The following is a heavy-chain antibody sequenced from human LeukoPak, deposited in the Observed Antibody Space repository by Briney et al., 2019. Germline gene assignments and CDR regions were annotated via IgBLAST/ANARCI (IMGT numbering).Heavy chain of an antibody. CDR2: IYQSGST. D-gene: IGHD1-14*01. J-gene: IGHJ4*02. V-gene: IGHV4-30-2*01. Sequence: SETLSLTCAVSGGSISSGGYSWSWIRQPPGKGLEWIGYIYQSGSTYYNPSLKSRVTISVDRSKSQLSLKLSSVTAADTAVYYCARRKSGEFDYWGQGTLVTVSS. CDR1: GGSISSGGYS. CDR3: ARRKSGEFDY.